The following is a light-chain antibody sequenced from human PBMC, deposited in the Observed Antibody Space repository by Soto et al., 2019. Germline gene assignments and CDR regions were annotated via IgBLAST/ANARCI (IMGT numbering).Light chain of an antibody. CDR1: QSVTRSH. V-gene: IGKV3-20*01. J-gene: IGKJ2*01. CDR3: LLYFSPDRYT. CDR2: GAS. Sequence: EIVLPQTPGTLSLSPGERATISCRASQSVTRSHLAWYQQKPGQAPRLLIYGASTRSTGIPDRFSGSGSDTDFSLTIRRLGPGDCAMYYALLYFSPDRYTFGPGT.